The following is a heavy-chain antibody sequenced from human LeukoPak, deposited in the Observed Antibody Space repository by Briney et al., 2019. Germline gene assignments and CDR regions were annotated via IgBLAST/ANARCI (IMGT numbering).Heavy chain of an antibody. CDR3: ARDLSERYSTDY. J-gene: IGHJ4*02. D-gene: IGHD1-26*01. V-gene: IGHV3-30-3*01. CDR1: GFTFNNYA. CDR2: ISYDGITK. Sequence: GGSLRLSCAVSGFTFNNYAIHWVRQAPGRGLEWVAFISYDGITKYYADSVKGRFTISRDNSQNTLDLQMSSLRAEDTAVYYCARDLSERYSTDYWGQGTLVTVSS.